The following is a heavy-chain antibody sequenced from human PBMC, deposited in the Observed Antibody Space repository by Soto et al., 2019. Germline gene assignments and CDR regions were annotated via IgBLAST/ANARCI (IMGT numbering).Heavy chain of an antibody. Sequence: QVQLVESGGGVVQPGRSLRLSCAASGFTFSSYGMHWVRQAPGKGLEWVAVMSYDGSNKYYADSVKGGFTISRDNSKNTLYLQMNSLRAEDTAVYYCAKSYYYDSSGYSDYYYGMVVWGQGTTVTVSS. CDR1: GFTFSSYG. CDR3: AKSYYYDSSGYSDYYYGMVV. J-gene: IGHJ6*02. CDR2: MSYDGSNK. D-gene: IGHD3-22*01. V-gene: IGHV3-30*18.